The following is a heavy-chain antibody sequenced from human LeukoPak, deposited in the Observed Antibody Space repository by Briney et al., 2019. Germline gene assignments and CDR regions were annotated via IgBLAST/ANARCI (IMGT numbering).Heavy chain of an antibody. D-gene: IGHD4-17*01. Sequence: GGSLSLPCESSGFTHNNFPMGRDRQAPGKGLEWVSAISGSGGSTYYADSVKGRFTISRDNSKNTLYLQMNSLRAEDTAVCYCAKDLWDYGYFYGTEEWGQRCSATVSS. V-gene: IGHV3-23*01. CDR3: AKDLWDYGYFYGTEE. J-gene: IGHJ6*01. CDR1: GFTHNNFP. CDR2: ISGSGGST.